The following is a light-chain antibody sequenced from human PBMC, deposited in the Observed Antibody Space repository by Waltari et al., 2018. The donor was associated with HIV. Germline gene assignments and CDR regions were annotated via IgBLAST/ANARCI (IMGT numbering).Light chain of an antibody. J-gene: IGLJ3*02. V-gene: IGLV2-23*01. CDR2: EGT. Sequence: QSALTQSASVSGSPGQSITTSWTGNSRDVGSYNLFSWYQQHPGNDPKFLLYEGTTRPSGVSNRFSGYESDDTASLTSSGLQAEYESDYPFCSYAANNTLLFGGGTILTVL. CDR3: CSYAANNTLL. CDR1: SRDVGSYNL.